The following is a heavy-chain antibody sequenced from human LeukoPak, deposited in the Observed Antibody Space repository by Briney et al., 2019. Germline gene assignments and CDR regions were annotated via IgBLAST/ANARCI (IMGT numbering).Heavy chain of an antibody. CDR2: IYYSGST. CDR3: ARDQEYSYGDYYYYYGMDV. CDR1: GGSISSSSYY. J-gene: IGHJ6*02. Sequence: SETLSLTCTVSGGSISSSSYYWGWIRQPPGKGLEWIGSIYYSGSTYYNPSLKSRVTISVDTSKNQFSLKLSSVTAADTAVYYCARDQEYSYGDYYYYYGMDVWGQGTTVTVSS. D-gene: IGHD5-18*01. V-gene: IGHV4-39*02.